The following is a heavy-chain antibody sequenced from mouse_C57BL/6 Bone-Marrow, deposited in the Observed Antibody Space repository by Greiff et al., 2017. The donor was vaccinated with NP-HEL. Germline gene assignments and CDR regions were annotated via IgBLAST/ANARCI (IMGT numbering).Heavy chain of an antibody. D-gene: IGHD2-2*01. V-gene: IGHV5-12*01. CDR2: ISNGGGST. Sequence: EVQVVESGGGLVQPGGSLKLSCAASGFTFSDYYMYWVRQTPEKRLEWVAYISNGGGSTYYPDTVKGRFTISRDNAKNTLYLQMNRLKSEDTAMYYCARRGYDRPWFAYWGQGTLVTVSA. CDR1: GFTFSDYY. J-gene: IGHJ3*01. CDR3: ARRGYDRPWFAY.